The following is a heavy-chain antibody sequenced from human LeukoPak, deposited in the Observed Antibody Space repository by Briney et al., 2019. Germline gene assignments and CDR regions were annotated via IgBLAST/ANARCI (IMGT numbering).Heavy chain of an antibody. D-gene: IGHD3-22*01. CDR1: GFTFSSYA. CDR3: AKGKKVVVITTLTINFDY. J-gene: IGHJ4*02. Sequence: GGSLRLSCAASGFTFSSYAMSWVRQAPGKGLEWVSAISGSGGSTYYADSVKGRFTISRDNSKNTLYLQMNSLRAEDTAVYYCAKGKKVVVITTLTINFDYWGQGTLVTDSS. V-gene: IGHV3-23*01. CDR2: ISGSGGST.